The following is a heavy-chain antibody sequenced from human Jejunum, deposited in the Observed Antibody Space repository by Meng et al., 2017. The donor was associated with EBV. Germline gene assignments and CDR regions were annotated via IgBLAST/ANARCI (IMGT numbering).Heavy chain of an antibody. CDR2: IYWDENK. J-gene: IGHJ4*02. CDR3: ARRYGDYVRYFDS. V-gene: IGHV2-5*02. CDR1: GFSPSNSGVG. D-gene: IGHD4-17*01. Sequence: HSTIKEFCSSLVKPPRTLTPTCTVSGFSPSNSGVGVGSIRQPPGKALEWLAHIYWDENKRYSTSLRSRLSIMKDTSKSQVVLTMTNMDPVDTATYYCARRYGDYVRYFDSWGQGILVTVSS.